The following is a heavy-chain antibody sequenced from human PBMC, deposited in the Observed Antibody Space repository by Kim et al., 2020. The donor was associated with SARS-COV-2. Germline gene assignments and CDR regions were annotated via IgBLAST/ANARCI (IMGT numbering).Heavy chain of an antibody. J-gene: IGHJ6*02. CDR3: ARDEDYYGSGTSYGMDV. V-gene: IGHV3-11*04. Sequence: VKRRLTISKDNAKNSLYLQMNSLRAEDTAVYYCARDEDYYGSGTSYGMDVWGQGTTVTVSS. D-gene: IGHD3-10*01.